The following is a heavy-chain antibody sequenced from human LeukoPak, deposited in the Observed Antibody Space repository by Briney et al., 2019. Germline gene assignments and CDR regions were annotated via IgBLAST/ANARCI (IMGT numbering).Heavy chain of an antibody. CDR3: ARTLGGNTDY. D-gene: IGHD4-23*01. Sequence: SQTLSLTCAISGDSVSSNSAAWNWIRQSPPRGLEWLGRTYYRSKWYNDYAVSVKSRVTINPDTSKNQFSLQLKSVTAEDTAIYYCARTLGGNTDYWGQGTLVTVSS. CDR2: TYYRSKWYN. V-gene: IGHV6-1*01. J-gene: IGHJ4*02. CDR1: GDSVSSNSAA.